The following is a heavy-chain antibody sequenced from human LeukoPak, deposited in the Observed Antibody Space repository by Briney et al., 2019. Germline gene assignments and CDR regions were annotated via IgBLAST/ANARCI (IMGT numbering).Heavy chain of an antibody. CDR1: GDSVSSNIDA. D-gene: IGHD1-14*01. CDR2: TYYRCEWYY. CDR3: ARGRYNSFDF. J-gene: IGHJ4*02. Sequence: SQTLSLTCAIAGDSVSSNIDAWNWIRQSPSRGLEWLGRTYYRCEWYYDYAVSVKSRITNNPDTSKNQFSLELNSVTPEDTAVYYCARGRYNSFDFWDRGTPVTVSS. V-gene: IGHV6-1*01.